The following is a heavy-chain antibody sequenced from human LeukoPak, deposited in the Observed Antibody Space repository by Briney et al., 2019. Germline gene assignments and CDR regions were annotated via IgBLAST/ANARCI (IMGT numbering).Heavy chain of an antibody. CDR3: ARVVYYDSSGYGENNDY. CDR1: GYTFTSYD. D-gene: IGHD3-22*01. J-gene: IGHJ4*02. Sequence: ASVKVSCKASGYTFTSYDINWVRQATGQGLEWMGWMNPNNGNTNYAQKLQGRVTMTTDTSTSTAYMELRSLRSDDTAVYYCARVVYYDSSGYGENNDYWGQGTLVTVSS. V-gene: IGHV1-18*01. CDR2: MNPNNGNT.